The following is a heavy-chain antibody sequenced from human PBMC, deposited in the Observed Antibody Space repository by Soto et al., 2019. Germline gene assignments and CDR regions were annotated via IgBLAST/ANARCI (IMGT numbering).Heavy chain of an antibody. CDR3: ARERLDSGVGQGAMDV. CDR2: IYYSGST. V-gene: IGHV4-31*03. CDR1: GGSMSSRDYY. D-gene: IGHD2-8*01. Sequence: QVQLQESGPGLVKPSQTLSLTCIVSGGSMSSRDYYWSWIRQYPGKGLEWIGYIYYSGSTYYHSSLMSRVSISIDTSKKQFSLKLNSVTGADTAVYYCARERLDSGVGQGAMDVWGQGITVTVSS. J-gene: IGHJ6*02.